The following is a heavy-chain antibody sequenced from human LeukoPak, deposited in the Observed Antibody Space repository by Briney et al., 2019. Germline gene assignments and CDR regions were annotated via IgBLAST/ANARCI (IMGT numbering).Heavy chain of an antibody. CDR2: ISGSGGST. D-gene: IGHD3-22*01. Sequence: GGSLRLSCAASGFTFSSYAMSWVRQAPGKGLEWASAISGSGGSTYYADSVKGRFTISRDNSKNTLYLQMNSLRAEDTAVYYCAKGRHYYDSSGYYYFDYWGQGTLVTVSS. CDR3: AKGRHYYDSSGYYYFDY. CDR1: GFTFSSYA. V-gene: IGHV3-23*01. J-gene: IGHJ4*02.